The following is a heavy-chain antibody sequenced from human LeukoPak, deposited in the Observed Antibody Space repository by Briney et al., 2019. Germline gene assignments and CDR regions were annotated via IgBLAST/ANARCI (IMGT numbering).Heavy chain of an antibody. Sequence: SETLSLTCTVSGGPISSYYWSWIRQPPGKGLEWIGYIYYSGRTNYNPSLKSRVTISVDTSKSQFSLKLSSVTAADTAVYYCARLDSSEDWFDPWGQGTLVTVSS. D-gene: IGHD3-22*01. J-gene: IGHJ5*02. V-gene: IGHV4-59*08. CDR2: IYYSGRT. CDR3: ARLDSSEDWFDP. CDR1: GGPISSYY.